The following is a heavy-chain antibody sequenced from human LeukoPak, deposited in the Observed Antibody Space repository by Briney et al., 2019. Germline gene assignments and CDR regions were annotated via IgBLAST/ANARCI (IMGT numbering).Heavy chain of an antibody. CDR1: GLSICDNS. CDR3: ARGPNRWWVVSRNWGMDV. CDR2: ISWDESTT. Sequence: GGSLRLSCAASGLSICDNSMHWVRQAPGKGLEWVSLISWDESTTYYSDSVKGRFTVSRDSRKNSLYLQMNSLRTEDTALYYCARGPNRWWVVSRNWGMDVWGQGTTVTVSS. V-gene: IGHV3-43*01. D-gene: IGHD2-15*01. J-gene: IGHJ6*02.